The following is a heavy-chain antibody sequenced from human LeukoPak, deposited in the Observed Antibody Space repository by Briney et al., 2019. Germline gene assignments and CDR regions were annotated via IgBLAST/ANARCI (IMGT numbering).Heavy chain of an antibody. V-gene: IGHV3-48*01. CDR3: ARDRPATE. D-gene: IGHD4-17*01. Sequence: PGGSLRLSCAASGVTFSSYNMNWVRQAPGKGLEWVSYISSSSNTIYYADSVKGRFTISRDNSKNTLYLQMNSLRAEDTAVYYCARDRPATEWGQGTLVTVSS. CDR2: ISSSSNTI. J-gene: IGHJ4*02. CDR1: GVTFSSYN.